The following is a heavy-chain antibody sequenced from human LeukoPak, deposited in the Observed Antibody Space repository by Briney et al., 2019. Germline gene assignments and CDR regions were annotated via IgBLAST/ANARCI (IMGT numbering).Heavy chain of an antibody. CDR1: GGSISSSGYY. J-gene: IGHJ6*02. CDR2: IYYSGST. D-gene: IGHD2/OR15-2a*01. CDR3: ARRSISSYYYGMDV. Sequence: PSETLSLTCTVSGGSISSSGYYWGWIRQPPGKGLEWIGSIYYSGSTYYNPSLKSRVTISVDTSKNQFSLKLSSVTAADTAVYYCARRSISSYYYGMDVWGQGATVTVSS. V-gene: IGHV4-39*01.